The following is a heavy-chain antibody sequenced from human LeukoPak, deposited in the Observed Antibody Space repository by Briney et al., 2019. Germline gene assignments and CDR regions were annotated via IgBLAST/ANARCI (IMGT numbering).Heavy chain of an antibody. D-gene: IGHD3-22*01. Sequence: SETLSLTCTVSGGSISSYYWSWIRQPPGKGLEWIGYIYYSGSTNYNPSLKSRVTISVDTSKNQFSLKLSSVTAADTAVYYCARRGGINYYDSSGYYSNAFDIWGQGTMVTVSS. V-gene: IGHV4-59*01. J-gene: IGHJ3*02. CDR3: ARRGGINYYDSSGYYSNAFDI. CDR1: GGSISSYY. CDR2: IYYSGST.